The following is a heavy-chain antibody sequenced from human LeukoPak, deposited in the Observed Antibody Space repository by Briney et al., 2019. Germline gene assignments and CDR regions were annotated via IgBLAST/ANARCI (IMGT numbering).Heavy chain of an antibody. Sequence: GESLKISCKGSGYRFTTYWIGWVRQMPGKGPEWMGIIYPGDSDTRYSPSFKGQVSISADKSISTAYLQWSSLKASDTAMYYCATYKENRYYFESWGQGTLVTVSS. CDR2: IYPGDSDT. D-gene: IGHD3-10*01. CDR3: ATYKENRYYFES. CDR1: GYRFTTYW. V-gene: IGHV5-51*01. J-gene: IGHJ4*02.